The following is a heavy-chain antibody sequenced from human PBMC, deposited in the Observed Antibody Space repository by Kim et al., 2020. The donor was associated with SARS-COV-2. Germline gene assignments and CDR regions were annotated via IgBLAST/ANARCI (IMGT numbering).Heavy chain of an antibody. CDR3: ARLTGLVGALVGPYYFDY. J-gene: IGHJ4*02. Sequence: SETLSLTCTVSGGSISSSSYYWGWIRQPPGKGLEWIGSIYYSGSTYYNPSLKSRVTISVDTSKNQFSLKLSSVTAADTAVYYCARLTGLVGALVGPYYFDYWGQGTLVTVSS. D-gene: IGHD1-26*01. CDR1: GGSISSSSYY. CDR2: IYYSGST. V-gene: IGHV4-39*01.